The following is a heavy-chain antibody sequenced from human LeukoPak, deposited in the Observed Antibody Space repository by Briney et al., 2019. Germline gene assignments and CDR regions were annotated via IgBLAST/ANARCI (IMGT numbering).Heavy chain of an antibody. J-gene: IGHJ4*02. CDR2: INWNGGST. CDR3: AKSDYGDYFGGDD. CDR1: GFTFDDYG. V-gene: IGHV3-20*04. Sequence: GGSLRLSCAASGFTFDDYGMSWVRQAPGKGLEWVSGINWNGGSTGYADSVKGRFTISRDNAKNSLYLQMNSLRAEDTAVYYCAKSDYGDYFGGDDWGQGTLVTVSS. D-gene: IGHD4-17*01.